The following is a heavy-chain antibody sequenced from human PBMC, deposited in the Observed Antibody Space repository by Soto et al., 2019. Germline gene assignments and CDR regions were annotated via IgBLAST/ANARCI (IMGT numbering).Heavy chain of an antibody. Sequence: QVQLVESGGGVVQPGRSLRLSCAASGFDFTFSNYGMHWVRQAPGKGLEWVAVVSYDGSLKYYADSVRGRFTISRDISKNTLYLQMNSLRVEDTAVYYCVRCVGDRNSWDYWGQGTLVTVSS. J-gene: IGHJ4*02. CDR2: VSYDGSLK. V-gene: IGHV3-33*05. D-gene: IGHD1-7*01. CDR1: GFDFTFSNYG. CDR3: VRCVGDRNSWDY.